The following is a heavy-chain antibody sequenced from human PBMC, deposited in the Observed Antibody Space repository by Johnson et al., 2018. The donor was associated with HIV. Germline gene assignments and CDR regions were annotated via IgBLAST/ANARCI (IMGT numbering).Heavy chain of an antibody. CDR3: ARVRGGTGHGAFDI. J-gene: IGHJ3*02. V-gene: IGHV3-30*04. CDR2: ISYDASNK. CDR1: AFTFSSYA. Sequence: QVQLVESGGGVVQPGRSLRLSCAASAFTFSSYAMHWVRQAPGKGLAWVAVISYDASNKYYADSVKGRFTISRDNSKKTLSLQMNSLRTEDTAVYYCARVRGGTGHGAFDIWGQGTMVTVSS.